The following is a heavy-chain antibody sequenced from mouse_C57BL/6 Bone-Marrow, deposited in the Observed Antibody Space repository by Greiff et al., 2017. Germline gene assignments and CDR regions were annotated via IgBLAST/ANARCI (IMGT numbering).Heavy chain of an antibody. D-gene: IGHD2-4*01. CDR3: AGGYDYDGAWFAY. V-gene: IGHV14-3*01. CDR1: GFNIKNTY. J-gene: IGHJ3*01. Sequence: VQLQQSVAELVRPGASVKLSCTASGFNIKNTYMHWVKQRPEQGLEWIGRIDPANGNTKYAPKFQGKATITADTSSNTAYLLLSSLTTEDSTIYECAGGYDYDGAWFAYWGQGTLVTVSA. CDR2: IDPANGNT.